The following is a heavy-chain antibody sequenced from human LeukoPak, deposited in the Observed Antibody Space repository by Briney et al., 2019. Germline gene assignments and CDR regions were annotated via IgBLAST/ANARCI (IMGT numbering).Heavy chain of an antibody. CDR3: ARGYCTSSSCYNDY. V-gene: IGHV3-30*04. J-gene: IGHJ4*02. CDR1: GFTFSNYA. Sequence: QAGGSLRLSCAASGFTFSNYAMSWVRQAPGKGLEWVATMSFDVNNKYYADSVRGRFTISRENSKNTLYLQMNSLRAEDTAVYTCARGYCTSSSCYNDYWGQGTLVTVSS. D-gene: IGHD2-2*02. CDR2: MSFDVNNK.